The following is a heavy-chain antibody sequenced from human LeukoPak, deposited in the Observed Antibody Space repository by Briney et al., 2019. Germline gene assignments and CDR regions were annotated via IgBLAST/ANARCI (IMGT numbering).Heavy chain of an antibody. J-gene: IGHJ4*02. CDR2: ISSSSSYI. CDR1: GFTFSSYS. D-gene: IGHD1-26*01. V-gene: IGHV3-21*01. CDR3: AREGSSGSYRRYYFDY. Sequence: GGSLRLSCAASGFTFSSYSMNWVRQAPGKGLEWVSSISSSSSYIYYADSVKGRFTISRDNAKNSLYLQMNSLKAEDTAVYYCAREGSSGSYRRYYFDYWGQGALVTVSS.